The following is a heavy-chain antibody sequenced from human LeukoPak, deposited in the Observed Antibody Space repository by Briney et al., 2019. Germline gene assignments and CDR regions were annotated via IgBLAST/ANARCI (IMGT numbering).Heavy chain of an antibody. CDR3: ARELSSSWYYFDY. Sequence: GGSLRLSCAASGFTFSSYGMHWVRQAPGKGLEWVAVIWYDGSNKYYADSVKGRFTICRDNSKNTLYLQMNSLGAEDTAVYYCARELSSSWYYFDYWGQGTLVTVSS. V-gene: IGHV3-33*01. D-gene: IGHD6-13*01. CDR2: IWYDGSNK. CDR1: GFTFSSYG. J-gene: IGHJ4*01.